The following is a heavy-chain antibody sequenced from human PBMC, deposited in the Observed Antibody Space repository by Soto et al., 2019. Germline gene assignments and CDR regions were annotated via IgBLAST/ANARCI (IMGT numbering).Heavy chain of an antibody. CDR1: GFTFTNAW. J-gene: IGHJ6*02. CDR2: IKGKTDGGTT. D-gene: IGHD6-13*01. V-gene: IGHV3-15*01. CDR3: TTVGGAAGYYYYYGMDV. Sequence: PGGSLRLSCAASGFTFTNAWMTWVRQAPGKGLEWVGRIKGKTDGGTTDYVAPVKGRFTISRDDSKNTLYLQMNSLKTEDTAVYCCTTVGGAAGYYYYYGMDVWGQGTTVTVSS.